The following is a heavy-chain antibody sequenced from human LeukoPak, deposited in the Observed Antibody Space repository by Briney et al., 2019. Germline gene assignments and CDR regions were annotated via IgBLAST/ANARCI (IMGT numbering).Heavy chain of an antibody. D-gene: IGHD3-3*01. V-gene: IGHV1-46*01. CDR3: ARGLWERFLEWLSVQPNWFDP. J-gene: IGHJ5*02. CDR2: INPSGGST. CDR1: EYTFTSYY. Sequence: ASVKVSCKASEYTFTSYYMHWVRQAPGQGLEWMGIINPSGGSTSYAQKFQGRVTMTRDTSTSTVYMELSSLRSEDTAVYYCARGLWERFLEWLSVQPNWFDPWGQGTLVTVSS.